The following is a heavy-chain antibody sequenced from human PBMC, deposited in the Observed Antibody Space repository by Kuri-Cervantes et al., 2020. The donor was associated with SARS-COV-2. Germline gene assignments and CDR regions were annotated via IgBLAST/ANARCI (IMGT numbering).Heavy chain of an antibody. CDR1: GGSISSYY. V-gene: IGHV4-34*01. D-gene: IGHD3-10*01. J-gene: IGHJ3*02. CDR2: INHSGST. Sequence: SETLSLTCTVSGGSISSYYWSWIRQPPGKGLEWIGEINHSGSTNYNPSLKSRVTISVDTSKNQFSLKLSSVTAADTAVYYCARGRVLLWFGELWALDAFDIWGQGTMVTVSS. CDR3: ARGRVLLWFGELWALDAFDI.